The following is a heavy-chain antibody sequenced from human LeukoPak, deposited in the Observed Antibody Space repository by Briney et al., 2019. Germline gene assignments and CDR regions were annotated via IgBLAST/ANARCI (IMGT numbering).Heavy chain of an antibody. CDR2: INPTTGGT. CDR1: GYTFTVYY. V-gene: IGHV1-2*02. D-gene: IGHD1-26*01. J-gene: IGHJ4*02. CDR3: ARGLGGELPPFDY. Sequence: GASVKVSCKASGYTFTVYYIHWARQAPGHGLEWMSWINPTTGGTNYAQKFQGRVTMTRDTSISTAYLELSRLTFHDTAVYYCARGLGGELPPFDYWGQGTLVTVSS.